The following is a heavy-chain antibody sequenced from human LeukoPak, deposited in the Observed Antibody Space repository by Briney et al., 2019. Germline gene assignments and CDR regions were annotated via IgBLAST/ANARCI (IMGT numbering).Heavy chain of an antibody. CDR1: GGSISSGGYS. CDR3: ARGGSELLWFGEGHNWFDP. Sequence: PSETLSLTCAVSGGSISSGGYSWSWIRQPPGKGLEWIGYIYHSGSTYYNPSLKSRVTISVDRSKNQFSLKLSSVTAADTAVYYCARGGSELLWFGEGHNWFDPWGQGTLVTVSS. V-gene: IGHV4-30-2*01. CDR2: IYHSGST. D-gene: IGHD3-10*01. J-gene: IGHJ5*02.